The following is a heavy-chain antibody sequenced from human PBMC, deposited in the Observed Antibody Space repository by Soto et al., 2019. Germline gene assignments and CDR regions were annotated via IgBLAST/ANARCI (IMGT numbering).Heavy chain of an antibody. CDR1: GFTFSSYG. CDR3: ASGRKYSSSLSLPEYFQH. D-gene: IGHD6-13*01. CDR2: IWYDGSNK. Sequence: QVQLGESGGGVVQPGRSLRLSWAASGFTFSSYGMHWVRQAPGKGLEWVAVIWYDGSNKYYADSVKGRFTISRDNSKNTLYLQMNSLRAEDTAVYYCASGRKYSSSLSLPEYFQHCGQGTLVTVSS. V-gene: IGHV3-33*01. J-gene: IGHJ1*01.